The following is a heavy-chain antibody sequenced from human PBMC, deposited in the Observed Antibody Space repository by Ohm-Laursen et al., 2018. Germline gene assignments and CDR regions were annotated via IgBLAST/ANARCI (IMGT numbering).Heavy chain of an antibody. D-gene: IGHD3-3*01. CDR1: GYTFTGYF. CDR3: ARGYYDFWSGYSEPIDY. J-gene: IGHJ4*02. CDR2: INPNSGGT. V-gene: IGHV1-2*02. Sequence: GASVKVSCKASGYTFTGYFMHWVRQAPGQGLEWMGWINPNSGGTNYAQKFQGRVTMTRDTSISTAYMELSRLRSDDTAVYYCARGYYDFWSGYSEPIDYWGQGTLVTVSS.